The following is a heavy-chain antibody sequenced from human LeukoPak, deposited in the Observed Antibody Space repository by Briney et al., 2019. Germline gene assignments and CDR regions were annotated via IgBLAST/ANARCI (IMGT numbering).Heavy chain of an antibody. CDR1: GFTFSSYG. CDR2: ISSSGSTI. V-gene: IGHV3-48*04. Sequence: GGTLRLSCAASGFTFSSYGMSWVRQAPEKGLEWVSYISSSGSTIYYADSVKGRFTISRDNAKNSLYLQMNSLRAEDTAVYYCAELGITMIGGVWGKGTTVTISS. J-gene: IGHJ6*04. CDR3: AELGITMIGGV. D-gene: IGHD3-10*02.